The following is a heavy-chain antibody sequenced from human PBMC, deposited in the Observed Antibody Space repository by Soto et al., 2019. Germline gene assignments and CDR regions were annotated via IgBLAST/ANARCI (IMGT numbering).Heavy chain of an antibody. CDR1: GGSISSYY. D-gene: IGHD3-16*01. V-gene: IGHV4-59*01. CDR2: IYYSGST. J-gene: IGHJ4*02. CDR3: ASITFGGVRDY. Sequence: QVQLQESGPGLVKPSETLSLTCTVSGGSISSYYWTWIRQPPGKGLEWIGHIYYSGSTNYNPSLKSRVTISVDSSKNQFSLELSSVTAADTAVYYCASITFGGVRDYWGQGTLVTVSS.